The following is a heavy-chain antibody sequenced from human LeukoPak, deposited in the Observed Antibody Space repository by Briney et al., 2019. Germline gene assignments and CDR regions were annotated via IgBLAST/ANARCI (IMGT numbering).Heavy chain of an antibody. CDR3: ARDASTDILTGYYILADY. V-gene: IGHV1-69*04. D-gene: IGHD3-9*01. Sequence: GASVKVSCKASGGTFSSYAISWVRQAPGQGLEWMGRIIPILGIANYAQRFQGRVTITADKSTSTAYMELSSLRSEDTAVYYCARDASTDILTGYYILADYWGQGTLVTVSS. CDR2: IIPILGIA. J-gene: IGHJ4*02. CDR1: GGTFSSYA.